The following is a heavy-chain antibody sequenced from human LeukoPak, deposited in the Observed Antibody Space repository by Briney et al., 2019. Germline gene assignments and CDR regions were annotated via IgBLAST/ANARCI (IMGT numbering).Heavy chain of an antibody. D-gene: IGHD3-10*01. CDR3: ARDGIEYGSGTFYSIGIDV. V-gene: IGHV1-18*01. J-gene: IGHJ6*02. CDR1: GYIFSSHG. CDR2: ITAYQGNT. Sequence: ASVKVSCKTSGYIFSSHGISWVRQAPGQGLEWMGWITAYQGNTVYAQKFQGRLTMTTDTSTSTAYVELRSLRSDDTAVYYCARDGIEYGSGTFYSIGIDVWGQGTTVTVSS.